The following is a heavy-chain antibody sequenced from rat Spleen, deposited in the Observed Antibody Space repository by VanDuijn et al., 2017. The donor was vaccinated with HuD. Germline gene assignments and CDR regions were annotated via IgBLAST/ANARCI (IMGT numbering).Heavy chain of an antibody. Sequence: EVQLVESGGGLVQPGRSMKLSCAASGFTFSNYDMAWVRQAPTTGLEWVASISDDGSSTYYRDSVKGRFTISRDNAKSTLYLQMDSLRSEEKATYYCTTGDYWGQGVMVTVSS. V-gene: IGHV5-20*01. J-gene: IGHJ2*01. CDR3: TTGDY. CDR1: GFTFSNYD. CDR2: ISDDGSST.